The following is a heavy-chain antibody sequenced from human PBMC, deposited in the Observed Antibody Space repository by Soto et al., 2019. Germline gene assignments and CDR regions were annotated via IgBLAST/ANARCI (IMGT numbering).Heavy chain of an antibody. D-gene: IGHD1-26*01. J-gene: IGHJ6*02. Sequence: PSQTLSLTCAISGDSVSSNSAAWNWIRQSPSRGLEWLGRTYYRSKWYNDYAVSVKSRISINPDTAKNQFSLQLNSVTPEDTAVYYCSRMPRSHYGMDVWGQGTTVTVSS. V-gene: IGHV6-1*01. CDR1: GDSVSSNSAA. CDR2: TYYRSKWYN. CDR3: SRMPRSHYGMDV.